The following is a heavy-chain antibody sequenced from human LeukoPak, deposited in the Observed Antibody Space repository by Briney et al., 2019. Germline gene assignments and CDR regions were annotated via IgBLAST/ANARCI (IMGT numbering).Heavy chain of an antibody. CDR1: GYTFRSFG. J-gene: IGHJ4*02. D-gene: IGHD1/OR15-1a*01. V-gene: IGHV1-18*01. CDR3: ARDEQYYFDY. CDR2: ISAYNGNT. Sequence: ASVKVSCKASGYTFRSFGISWVRQAPGQGLEWMGWISAYNGNTNYAQKLQGRVTMTTDTSTSTAYMELSRLRSDDTAVYYCARDEQYYFDYWGQGTLVAVSS.